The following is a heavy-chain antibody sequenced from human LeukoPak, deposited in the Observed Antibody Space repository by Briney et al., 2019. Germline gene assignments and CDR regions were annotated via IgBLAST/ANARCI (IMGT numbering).Heavy chain of an antibody. Sequence: GGSLRLSCAASGFTFSSYAMSWVRQAPGKGLEWVSAISGSGGSTYYADSVKGRFTISRDNSKNTLYLQMNSLRAEDTAAYYCAKVRFLEWPDPGYYGMDVWGQGTTVTVSS. V-gene: IGHV3-23*01. CDR1: GFTFSSYA. CDR3: AKVRFLEWPDPGYYGMDV. CDR2: ISGSGGST. D-gene: IGHD3-3*01. J-gene: IGHJ6*02.